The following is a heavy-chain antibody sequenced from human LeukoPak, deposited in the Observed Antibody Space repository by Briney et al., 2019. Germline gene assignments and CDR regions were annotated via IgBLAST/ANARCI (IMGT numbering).Heavy chain of an antibody. Sequence: ASVKVSCKASGYTFTSYGISWVRQAPGQGLEWMGWISAYNGNTNYAQKLQGRVTMTTDTSTGTAYMELSSLRSEDTAVYYCAREVRGLQWELLRANWFDPWGQGTLVTVSS. J-gene: IGHJ5*02. V-gene: IGHV1-18*01. CDR1: GYTFTSYG. CDR2: ISAYNGNT. CDR3: AREVRGLQWELLRANWFDP. D-gene: IGHD1-26*01.